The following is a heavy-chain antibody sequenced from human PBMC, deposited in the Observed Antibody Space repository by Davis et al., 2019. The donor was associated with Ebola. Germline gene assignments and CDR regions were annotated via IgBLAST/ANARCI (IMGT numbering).Heavy chain of an antibody. CDR3: AKDFRNYDY. J-gene: IGHJ4*02. D-gene: IGHD4-11*01. Sequence: GGSLRLSCAASGFTFSNYWMHWVRQAPGKGLEWVSAISASGGNTFYADSVKGRFTVSRDNSKNTLYLQMNSLRVEDTAVYYCAKDFRNYDYWGQGTLVTVSS. CDR1: GFTFSNYW. V-gene: IGHV3-23*01. CDR2: ISASGGNT.